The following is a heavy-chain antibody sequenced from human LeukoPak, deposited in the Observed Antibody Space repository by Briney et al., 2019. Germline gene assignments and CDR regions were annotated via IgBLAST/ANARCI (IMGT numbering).Heavy chain of an antibody. J-gene: IGHJ5*02. D-gene: IGHD4-17*01. V-gene: IGHV4-30-4*01. CDR3: ATYYGDLNWFDP. Sequence: PSETLSLTCTVSGGSISSGDYYWSWIRQPPGKGLEWIGYIYYGGSTYYNPSLKSRVTISVDTSKNQFSLKLSSVTAADTAVYYCATYYGDLNWFDPWGQGTLVTVSS. CDR2: IYYGGST. CDR1: GGSISSGDYY.